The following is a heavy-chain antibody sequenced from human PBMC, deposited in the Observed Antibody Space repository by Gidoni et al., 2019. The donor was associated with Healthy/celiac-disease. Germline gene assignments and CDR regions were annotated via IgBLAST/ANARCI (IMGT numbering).Heavy chain of an antibody. V-gene: IGHV4-39*07. CDR2: ISYSGST. CDR1: GGSISSSSYY. D-gene: IGHD5-18*01. CDR3: VSPRRYSYGYVGYFDY. Sequence: LSLTCTVSGGSISSSSYYWGWIRQPPGKGLEWIGSISYSGSTYYNPSLKSRVTISVDTSKNQFSLKLSSVTAADTAVYYCVSPRRYSYGYVGYFDYWGQGTLVTVSS. J-gene: IGHJ4*02.